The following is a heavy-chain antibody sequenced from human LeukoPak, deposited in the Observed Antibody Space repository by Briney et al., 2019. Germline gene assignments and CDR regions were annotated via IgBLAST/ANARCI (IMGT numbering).Heavy chain of an antibody. CDR1: GGSISSYY. CDR3: ARDETIPNAFDI. CDR2: IYYSGST. D-gene: IGHD2-2*02. Sequence: SETLSLTCTVSGGSISSYYWSWIRQPQGKGLEWIGYIYYSGSTNYNPSLKSRVTISVDTSKNQFSLKLSSVTAADTAVYYCARDETIPNAFDIWGQGTMVTVSS. V-gene: IGHV4-59*12. J-gene: IGHJ3*02.